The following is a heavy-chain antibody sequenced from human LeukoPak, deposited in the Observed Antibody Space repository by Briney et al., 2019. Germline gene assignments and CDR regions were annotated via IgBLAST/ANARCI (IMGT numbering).Heavy chain of an antibody. CDR1: GFTVSSNY. V-gene: IGHV3-53*01. Sequence: PGGSLRLSCAASGFTVSSNYMSWVRQAPGKGLEWVSVIYSGGSTYYADSVKGRFTISRDNSKSTLYIQMNILRAEDTAVYYCARAKPKNMVRGLIMRRESRYYFDYWGQGTLVTVSS. CDR2: IYSGGST. CDR3: ARAKPKNMVRGLIMRRESRYYFDY. J-gene: IGHJ4*02. D-gene: IGHD3-10*01.